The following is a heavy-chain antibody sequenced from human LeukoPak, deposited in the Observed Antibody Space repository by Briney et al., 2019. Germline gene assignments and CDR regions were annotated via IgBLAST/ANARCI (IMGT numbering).Heavy chain of an antibody. D-gene: IGHD3-22*01. CDR2: IKQDGSEK. CDR1: GFTFSSYW. CDR3: ARGPGSSGGAYVGDY. Sequence: PGGSLRLSCAASGFTFSSYWMSWVRQAPGKGLEWVANIKQDGSEKYYVDSVKGRFTISRDNAKNSLYLQMSSLRAEDTAVYYCARGPGSSGGAYVGDYWGHGTLVTVSS. V-gene: IGHV3-7*01. J-gene: IGHJ4*01.